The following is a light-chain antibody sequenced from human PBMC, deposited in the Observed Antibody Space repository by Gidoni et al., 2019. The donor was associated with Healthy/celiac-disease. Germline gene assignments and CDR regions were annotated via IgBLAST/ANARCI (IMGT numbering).Light chain of an antibody. CDR1: QSISSY. J-gene: IGKJ4*01. Sequence: DIQMTQSPSSLSASVGDRVTITCRASQSISSYLNWYQQKPGKAPKLLIYAASSLQSGVPSRFSGSGSGTDFTLTISSLQPEDFATYYCLQSYSTSARTFGGGTKVEIK. V-gene: IGKV1-39*01. CDR2: AAS. CDR3: LQSYSTSART.